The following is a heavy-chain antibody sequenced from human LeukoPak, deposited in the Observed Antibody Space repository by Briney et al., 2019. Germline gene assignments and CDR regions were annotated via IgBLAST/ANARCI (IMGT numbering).Heavy chain of an antibody. CDR2: ILYDGSNK. V-gene: IGHV3-30*18. CDR3: AKDLGGHFDY. CDR1: GFTFSSYV. D-gene: IGHD3-16*01. J-gene: IGHJ4*02. Sequence: PGRSLRLSCAASGFTFSSYVMHWVRQAPGKGLEWVAVILYDGSNKYYADSVKGRFTISRDNSKNTLYLQMNSLRAEDTAVYYCAKDLGGHFDYWGQGTLVTVSS.